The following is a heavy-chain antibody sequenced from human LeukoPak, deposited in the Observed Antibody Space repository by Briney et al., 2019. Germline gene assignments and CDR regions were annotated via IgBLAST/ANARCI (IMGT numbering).Heavy chain of an antibody. CDR2: ISSGGNTI. CDR3: ARVGSGSGSPFDC. V-gene: IGHV3-48*03. Sequence: GGSLRLSCAASGFTFSAYEINWVRQAPGKGLEWVSYISSGGNTIYYADSVKGRFTISRDNAKNSLYLQMNSLRAEDTAVYYCARVGSGSGSPFDCWGQGTLVTVSS. J-gene: IGHJ4*02. D-gene: IGHD3-10*01. CDR1: GFTFSAYE.